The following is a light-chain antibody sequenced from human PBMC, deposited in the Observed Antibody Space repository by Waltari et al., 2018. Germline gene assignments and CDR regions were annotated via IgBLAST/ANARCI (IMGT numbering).Light chain of an antibody. CDR3: SSYVGGNACV. V-gene: IGLV2-8*01. CDR2: EVS. CDR1: SSDFGTYNY. Sequence: QSALTQPPSASESPGQSVTISCTGTSSDFGTYNYVSWYQQHPGKAPKLLIYEVSKRPSGVPDRFSGFKSGNTASLTVAGLQAEDEADYYCSSYVGGNACVFGTGTKVTVL. J-gene: IGLJ1*01.